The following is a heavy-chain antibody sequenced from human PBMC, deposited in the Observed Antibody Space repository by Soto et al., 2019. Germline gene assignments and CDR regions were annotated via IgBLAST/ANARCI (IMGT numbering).Heavy chain of an antibody. V-gene: IGHV1-18*01. CDR2: INGYNGNT. CDR3: ARGVGSGSYDNQYYWFDP. J-gene: IGHJ5*02. Sequence: QVQLVQSGGEVKKPGASVKVSCKASGYTFTNYGISWVRQAPGQGLEWMGWINGYNGNTKYAQKVQARVSMTKDTSTSTAYMELRSMRSNSTDVYYCARGVGSGSYDNQYYWFDPWGQGTLVTVSS. CDR1: GYTFTNYG. D-gene: IGHD3-10*01.